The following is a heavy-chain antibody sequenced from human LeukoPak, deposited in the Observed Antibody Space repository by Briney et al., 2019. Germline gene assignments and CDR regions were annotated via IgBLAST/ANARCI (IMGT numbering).Heavy chain of an antibody. V-gene: IGHV3-23*01. CDR1: GCTFSSYA. Sequence: GGSLRLSCAASGCTFSSYAMSWVRQAPGKGLEWVAAISGSGGSTYYADSVKGRFTISRDNFKNTLYLQMNSLRAEDTAVYYCAKEVIVGVSFDYWGQGTLVTVSS. D-gene: IGHD1-26*01. CDR3: AKEVIVGVSFDY. J-gene: IGHJ4*02. CDR2: ISGSGGST.